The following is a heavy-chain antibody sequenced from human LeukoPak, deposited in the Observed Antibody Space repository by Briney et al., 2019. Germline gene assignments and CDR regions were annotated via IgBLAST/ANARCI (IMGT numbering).Heavy chain of an antibody. J-gene: IGHJ4*02. D-gene: IGHD1-26*01. V-gene: IGHV3-23*01. Sequence: GGSLRLSCAASGFTFGSYAMSWVRQAPGKGLEWVSAISGSGGDTYYADSVKGRFTISRDNSKNTLYLQMNSLRAEDTAVYYCARDSRIVGATTNYFDYWGQGTLVTVSS. CDR2: ISGSGGDT. CDR3: ARDSRIVGATTNYFDY. CDR1: GFTFGSYA.